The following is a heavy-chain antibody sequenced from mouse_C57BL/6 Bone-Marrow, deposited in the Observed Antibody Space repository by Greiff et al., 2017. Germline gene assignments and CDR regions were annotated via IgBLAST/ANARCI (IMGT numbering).Heavy chain of an antibody. CDR3: ARPYYSNYWYCDV. Sequence: QVQLQQPGAELVKPGASVKMSCKASGYTFTSYWITWVKQRPGQGLEWIGDIYPGSGSTNSNENFKSKATLTVDTSSSTAYMQLSSLTSEDSAVYYCARPYYSNYWYCDVWGTGTTVTVSS. V-gene: IGHV1-55*01. CDR2: IYPGSGST. CDR1: GYTFTSYW. J-gene: IGHJ1*03. D-gene: IGHD2-5*01.